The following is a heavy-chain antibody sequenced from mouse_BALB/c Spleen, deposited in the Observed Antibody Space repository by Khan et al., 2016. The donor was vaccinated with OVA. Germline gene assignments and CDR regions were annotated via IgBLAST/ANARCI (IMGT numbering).Heavy chain of an antibody. V-gene: IGHV1S41*01. J-gene: IGHJ1*01. Sequence: DLVKPGASVKLSCKASGYTFTSYWINWIKQRPGQGLEWIGRIAPGSSNAYYNDMFKGKATLTAGTSSSTAYIQISGLTSEDSAVYFCTRWATWFFDVWGAGTTVTVSS. CDR2: IAPGSSNA. D-gene: IGHD3-1*01. CDR3: TRWATWFFDV. CDR1: GYTFTSYW.